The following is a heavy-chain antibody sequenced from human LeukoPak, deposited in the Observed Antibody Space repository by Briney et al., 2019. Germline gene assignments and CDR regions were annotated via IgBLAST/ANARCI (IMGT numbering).Heavy chain of an antibody. Sequence: SETLSLTCTVSGGFISSGYWSWIRQPPGKGLEWIGYIYHRGTTNSRVSTSYNPSLKSRVSMLVDTSKNHFSLMLSSVSAADTAVYYCARGIPGNSGSYPLDPWGQGTLVTVSS. CDR2: IYHRGTT. J-gene: IGHJ5*02. V-gene: IGHV4-59*01. D-gene: IGHD1-26*01. CDR1: GGFISSGY. CDR3: ARGIPGNSGSYPLDP.